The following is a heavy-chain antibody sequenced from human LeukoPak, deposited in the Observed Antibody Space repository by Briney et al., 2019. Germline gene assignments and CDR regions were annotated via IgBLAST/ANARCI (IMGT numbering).Heavy chain of an antibody. CDR1: QFTLGNYA. CDR3: AKDHFARHGLHYAFDI. D-gene: IGHD5-24*01. J-gene: IGHJ3*02. V-gene: IGHV3-23*01. Sequence: GGSLRLSCAASQFTLGNYAMSWVRQPPGKGLEWVSAIGGDGSSPVYADSVKGRFTISRDNSKNTLYLQMNSLRAEDTAMYYCAKDHFARHGLHYAFDIWGQGTMVTVSS. CDR2: IGGDGSSP.